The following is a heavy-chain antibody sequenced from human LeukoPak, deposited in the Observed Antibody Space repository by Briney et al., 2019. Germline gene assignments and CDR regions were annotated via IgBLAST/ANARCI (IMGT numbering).Heavy chain of an antibody. CDR1: GGSISSYY. Sequence: SETLSLTCTVSGGSISSYYWGWIRQPPGKGLEWIGSIYYSGSTYYNPSLKSRVTISVDTSKNQFSLRLSSVTAADTAVYYCARDWGGYCSSTSCLWGSWFDPWGQGTLVTVSS. CDR2: IYYSGST. CDR3: ARDWGGYCSSTSCLWGSWFDP. V-gene: IGHV4-39*07. J-gene: IGHJ5*02. D-gene: IGHD2-2*01.